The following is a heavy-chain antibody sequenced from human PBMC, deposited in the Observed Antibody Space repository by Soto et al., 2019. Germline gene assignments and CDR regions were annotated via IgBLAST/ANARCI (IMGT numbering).Heavy chain of an antibody. CDR2: ISSSNSYT. V-gene: IGHV3-11*05. Sequence: GGSLRLSCAASGFTFSDYYMGWIRQAPGKGLEWVSYISSSNSYTNYADSVKGRFTISRDNAKNSLYLQMNSLRAEDTAVYYCARDADILTGSDAFDIWGQGTMVTVSS. D-gene: IGHD3-9*01. CDR1: GFTFSDYY. J-gene: IGHJ3*02. CDR3: ARDADILTGSDAFDI.